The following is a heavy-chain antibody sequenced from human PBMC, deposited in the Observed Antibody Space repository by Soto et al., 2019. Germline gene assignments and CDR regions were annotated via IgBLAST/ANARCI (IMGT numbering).Heavy chain of an antibody. J-gene: IGHJ4*02. V-gene: IGHV3-48*03. D-gene: IGHD5-18*01. CDR2: ISSSGSTI. CDR3: ARVTGGYSYGYYVDY. Sequence: EVQLVESGGGLVQPGGSLRLSCAASGFTFSSYEMNWVRQAPGKGLEWVSYISSSGSTIYYADSVKGRFTISRDNGKNTLKLKMNSMRAEDTDVDYCARVTGGYSYGYYVDYWGQGTLVTVSS. CDR1: GFTFSSYE.